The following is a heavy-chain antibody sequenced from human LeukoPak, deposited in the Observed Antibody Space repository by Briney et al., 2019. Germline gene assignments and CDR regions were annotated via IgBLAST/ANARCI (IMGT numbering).Heavy chain of an antibody. CDR3: ARVYRDDFWSGYSTHFDY. CDR1: GGSISNYY. V-gene: IGHV4-59*01. D-gene: IGHD3-3*01. J-gene: IGHJ4*02. Sequence: SETLSLTCTVSGGSISNYYWSWIRQPPGKGLEWIGYINYSGSANYNPSLKSRVTMSVDTSKNQFSLKLTSVTAADTAVYYCARVYRDDFWSGYSTHFDYWGQGTLVTVSS. CDR2: INYSGSA.